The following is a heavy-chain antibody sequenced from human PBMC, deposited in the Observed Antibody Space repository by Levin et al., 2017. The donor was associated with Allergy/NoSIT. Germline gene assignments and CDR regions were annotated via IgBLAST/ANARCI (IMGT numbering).Heavy chain of an antibody. J-gene: IGHJ4*02. Sequence: PGGSLRLSCAASGFTFSSYSMNWVRQAPGKGLEWVSSISSSSSYIYYADSVKGRFTISRDNAKNSLYLQMNSLRAEDTAVYYCASDVAYCGGDCFRDYWGQGTLVTVSS. CDR2: ISSSSSYI. V-gene: IGHV3-21*01. CDR3: ASDVAYCGGDCFRDY. CDR1: GFTFSSYS. D-gene: IGHD2-21*02.